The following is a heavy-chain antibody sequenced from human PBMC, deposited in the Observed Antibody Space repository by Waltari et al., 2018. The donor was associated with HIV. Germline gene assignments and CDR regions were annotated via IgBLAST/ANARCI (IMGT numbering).Heavy chain of an antibody. CDR3: ARSIHYDDKGYFLKDAFHI. V-gene: IGHV5-51*03. CDR2: IYAGDSDI. CDR1: GYSFVNYW. D-gene: IGHD3-16*01. Sequence: VQLVQSGPEMKKPGESLKISCKAFGYSFVNYWIGWVRQMPGKGLEWMGIIYAGDSDIKYSPSFQGQVAISVDKSVSTAYLQWRSLKASDTAVYYCARSIHYDDKGYFLKDAFHIWGQGTTVTVSS. J-gene: IGHJ3*02.